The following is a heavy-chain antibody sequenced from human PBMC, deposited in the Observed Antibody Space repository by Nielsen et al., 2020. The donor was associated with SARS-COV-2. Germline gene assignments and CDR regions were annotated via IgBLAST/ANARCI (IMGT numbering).Heavy chain of an antibody. CDR3: ARRSGSRYVFDI. Sequence: SVKVSCKASGGTFSSYAISWVRQAPGQGLEWMGGIIPIFGTANYAQKFQGRVTITADESTSTAYMELSSLRSEDTAVYYCARRSGSRYVFDIWGQGTMVTVSS. CDR2: IIPIFGTA. V-gene: IGHV1-69*13. CDR1: GGTFSSYA. D-gene: IGHD3-10*01. J-gene: IGHJ3*02.